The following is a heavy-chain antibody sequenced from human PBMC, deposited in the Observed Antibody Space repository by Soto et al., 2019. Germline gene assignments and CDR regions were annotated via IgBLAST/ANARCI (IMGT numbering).Heavy chain of an antibody. J-gene: IGHJ5*02. CDR3: ARHGYYDSSGYPRYNWFDP. Sequence: GESLKISCKGSGYSFTSYWIGWVRQMPGKGLEWMGIIYPGDSDTRYSPSFQGQVTISADKSIGTAYLQWSSLKASDTAMYYCARHGYYDSSGYPRYNWFDPWGQGTLVTVSS. CDR1: GYSFTSYW. D-gene: IGHD3-22*01. V-gene: IGHV5-51*01. CDR2: IYPGDSDT.